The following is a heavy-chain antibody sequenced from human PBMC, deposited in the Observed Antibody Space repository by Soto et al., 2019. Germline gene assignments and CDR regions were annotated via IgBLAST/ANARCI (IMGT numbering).Heavy chain of an antibody. CDR2: IYYSGST. D-gene: IGHD2-15*01. Sequence: SETLSLTCTVSGCSISSSSYYWGWIRQPPGKGLEWIGSIYYSGSTYYNPSLKRRVTISVDTSKNQFSLKLSSVTAADTAVYYCARALLGYCSGGSCYLHDAFDIWGQGTMVTVSS. CDR3: ARALLGYCSGGSCYLHDAFDI. J-gene: IGHJ3*02. V-gene: IGHV4-39*01. CDR1: GCSISSSSYY.